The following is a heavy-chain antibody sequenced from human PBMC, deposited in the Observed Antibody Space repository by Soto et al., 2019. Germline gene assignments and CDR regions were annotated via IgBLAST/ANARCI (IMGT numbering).Heavy chain of an antibody. V-gene: IGHV4-34*01. CDR1: GGSFSGYY. CDR2: INHSGST. D-gene: IGHD2-2*02. J-gene: IGHJ6*02. Sequence: QVQLQQWGAGLLKPSETLSLTCAVYGGSFSGYYWSWIRQPPGKGLEWIGEINHSGSTNYNPSLKSRVTISVDTSKNQFSLKLSSVTAADTAVYYCARGYIVVVPAAIWRRYYYGMDVWGQGTTVTVSS. CDR3: ARGYIVVVPAAIWRRYYYGMDV.